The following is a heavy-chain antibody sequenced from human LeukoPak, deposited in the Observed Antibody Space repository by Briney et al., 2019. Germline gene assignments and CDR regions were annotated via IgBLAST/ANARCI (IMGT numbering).Heavy chain of an antibody. V-gene: IGHV4-34*01. CDR1: GGSFSGYY. CDR3: VRAQGSGWHRFHWFDP. Sequence: SETLSLTCAVYGGSFSGYYWSWIRQPPGKGLEWIGEINHSGSTNYNPSLKSRVTISVDTSKNQFSLKLSSVTAADTAVYYCVRAQGSGWHRFHWFDPWGQGTLVTVSS. CDR2: INHSGST. J-gene: IGHJ5*02. D-gene: IGHD6-19*01.